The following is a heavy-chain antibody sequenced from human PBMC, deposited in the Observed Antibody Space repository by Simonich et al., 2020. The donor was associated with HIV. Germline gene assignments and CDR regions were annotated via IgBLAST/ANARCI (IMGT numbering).Heavy chain of an antibody. J-gene: IGHJ4*02. D-gene: IGHD3-16*01. CDR3: ASGGSVSSVWADDY. V-gene: IGHV3-30*07. CDR2: KPYDGSNN. Sequence: QVQLVESGGGVVQPGRSLRLSCAASGFTYSSYAMHWVRQAPGKGLEWVAVKPYDGSNNYNADSVKGRFTISRDNSKNTLYLQMNSLRAEDTAVYYCASGGSVSSVWADDYWGQGTLVTVSS. CDR1: GFTYSSYA.